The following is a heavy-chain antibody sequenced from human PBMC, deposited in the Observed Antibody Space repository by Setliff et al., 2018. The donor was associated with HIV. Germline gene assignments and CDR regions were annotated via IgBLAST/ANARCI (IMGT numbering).Heavy chain of an antibody. V-gene: IGHV4-59*11. D-gene: IGHD3-16*01. J-gene: IGHJ6*03. CDR1: GGFISSHY. CDR2: IYYSGTT. Sequence: SETLSLTCTVSGGFISSHYWSWIRQPPGKGLEWTGYIYYSGTTNYNPSLKSRVTISVDTSKNQFSLKLSSVTAADTAVYYCARAVMGDYYYYMDVWGKGTTVTVSS. CDR3: ARAVMGDYYYYMDV.